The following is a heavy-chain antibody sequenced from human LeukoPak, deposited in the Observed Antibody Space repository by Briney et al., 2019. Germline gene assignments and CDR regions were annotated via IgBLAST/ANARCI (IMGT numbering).Heavy chain of an antibody. CDR2: IKHSGST. Sequence: SETLSLTCAVYGGSFSGYYWSWIRQPPGKGLEWIGEIKHSGSTNYNPSLKSRVTISVDTSKNQFSLKLSSVTAADTAVYYCARSPRVLRYFYGMDVWGQGTTVTVSS. CDR1: GGSFSGYY. CDR3: ARSPRVLRYFYGMDV. D-gene: IGHD3-9*01. V-gene: IGHV4-34*01. J-gene: IGHJ6*02.